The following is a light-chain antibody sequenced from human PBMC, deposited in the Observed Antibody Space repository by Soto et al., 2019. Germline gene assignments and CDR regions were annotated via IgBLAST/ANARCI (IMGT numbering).Light chain of an antibody. J-gene: IGKJ1*01. CDR3: QQYDNSPLT. Sequence: EIVLTQSPGTLSLSPGEGATLSCRASQSLSRNYLAWYQHTPGQAPRLLIYTASNRATGVPPRFSGSGSGTDFTLTISRLEPEDFALYYCQQYDNSPLTFGQGTKVEI. CDR2: TAS. CDR1: QSLSRNY. V-gene: IGKV3-20*01.